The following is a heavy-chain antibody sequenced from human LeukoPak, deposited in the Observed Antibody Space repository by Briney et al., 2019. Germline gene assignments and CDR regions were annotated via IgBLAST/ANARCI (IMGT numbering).Heavy chain of an antibody. D-gene: IGHD6-6*01. Sequence: SETLSLTCAVYGGSFSGYYWSWIRPPPGKGLEWIGEINHSGSTNYNPSLKSRVTISVDTSKNQFSLKLSSVTAADTAVYYCARGDPIAARSYYYYDYYMDVWGKGTTVNVSS. V-gene: IGHV4-34*01. J-gene: IGHJ6*03. CDR3: ARGDPIAARSYYYYDYYMDV. CDR1: GGSFSGYY. CDR2: INHSGST.